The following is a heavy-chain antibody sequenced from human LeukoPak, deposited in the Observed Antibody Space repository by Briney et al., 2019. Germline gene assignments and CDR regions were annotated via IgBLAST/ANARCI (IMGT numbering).Heavy chain of an antibody. Sequence: SETPSLTCTVSGGSISSYYWSWIRQPPGKGLEWIGYIYYSGSTNYNPSLKSRVTISVDTSKNQFSLKLSSVTAADTAVYYCARGLYGSGSRWFDPWGQGTLVTVSP. CDR3: ARGLYGSGSRWFDP. V-gene: IGHV4-59*01. D-gene: IGHD3-10*01. CDR1: GGSISSYY. J-gene: IGHJ5*02. CDR2: IYYSGST.